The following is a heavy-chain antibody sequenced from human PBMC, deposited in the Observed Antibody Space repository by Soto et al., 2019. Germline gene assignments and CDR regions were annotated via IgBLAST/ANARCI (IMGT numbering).Heavy chain of an antibody. Sequence: EVQLVESGGGLVQPVRSLRLACAASGFTFDQYTMHWVRQAPGKVLEWVSSITWHSGTIGYADSVKGRFTISRDNAKNSLYLQMNSLRGEDTALYYCAKEMITFGDFNYYYMDVWGNGTTVTVSS. D-gene: IGHD3-16*01. CDR3: AKEMITFGDFNYYYMDV. CDR1: GFTFDQYT. CDR2: ITWHSGTI. J-gene: IGHJ6*03. V-gene: IGHV3-9*01.